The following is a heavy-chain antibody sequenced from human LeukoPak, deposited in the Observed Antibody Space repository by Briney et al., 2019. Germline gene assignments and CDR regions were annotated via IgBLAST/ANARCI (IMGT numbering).Heavy chain of an antibody. CDR1: GGSISSGDYS. Sequence: KPSQTLSLTCTVSGGSISSGDYSWSWIRQPPGKGLEWIGYIYYSGSTYYNPSLKSRVTISVDTSKNQFSLKLSSVTAADTAVYYCARVHQVGATSAFDIWGQGTMVTVSS. D-gene: IGHD1-26*01. J-gene: IGHJ3*02. V-gene: IGHV4-30-4*01. CDR2: IYYSGST. CDR3: ARVHQVGATSAFDI.